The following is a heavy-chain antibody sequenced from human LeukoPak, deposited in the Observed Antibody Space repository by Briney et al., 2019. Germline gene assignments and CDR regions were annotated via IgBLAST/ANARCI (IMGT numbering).Heavy chain of an antibody. J-gene: IGHJ6*03. D-gene: IGHD3-10*01. CDR2: INPNSGGT. Sequence: ASAKVSCKASGYTFTGYYMHWVRQAPGQGLEWMGWINPNSGGTNYAQKFQGRVTMTRDTSIGTAYMELSRLRSDDTAVYYCARINYYGSGRHNYCYYYMDVWGKGTTVTVSS. CDR1: GYTFTGYY. CDR3: ARINYYGSGRHNYCYYYMDV. V-gene: IGHV1-2*02.